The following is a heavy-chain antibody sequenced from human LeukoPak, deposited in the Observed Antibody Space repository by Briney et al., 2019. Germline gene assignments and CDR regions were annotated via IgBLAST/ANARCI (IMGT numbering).Heavy chain of an antibody. D-gene: IGHD2-15*01. J-gene: IGHJ5*02. V-gene: IGHV4-34*01. CDR3: ARGFKSLGYCSGGSCYSDWFDP. CDR1: GGSFSGYY. CDR2: INHSGST. Sequence: SETLSLTCAVYGGSFSGYYWSRIRQPPGKGLEWIGEINHSGSTNYNPSLKSRVTISVDTSKNQFSLKLSSVTAADTAVYYCARGFKSLGYCSGGSCYSDWFDPWGQGTLVTVSS.